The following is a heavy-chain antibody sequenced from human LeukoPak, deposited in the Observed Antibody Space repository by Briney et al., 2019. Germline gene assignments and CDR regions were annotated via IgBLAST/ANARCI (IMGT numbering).Heavy chain of an antibody. J-gene: IGHJ4*02. CDR2: INPNSGGT. D-gene: IGHD2-2*01. CDR1: GYTFTGYY. V-gene: IGHV1-2*02. Sequence: GASVKVSCKASGYTFTGYYMHWVRQAPGQGLEWMGWINPNSGGTNYARKFQGRVTMTRDTSISTAYMELSRLRSDDTAVYYCARISLPSWKLGYFDYWGQGTLVTVSS. CDR3: ARISLPSWKLGYFDY.